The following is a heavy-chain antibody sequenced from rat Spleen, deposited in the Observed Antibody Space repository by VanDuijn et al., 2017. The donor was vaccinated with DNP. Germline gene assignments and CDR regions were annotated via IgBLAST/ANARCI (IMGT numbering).Heavy chain of an antibody. V-gene: IGHV2-4*01. D-gene: IGHD1-1*01. CDR3: TSYYSGDFHY. CDR2: IWSGGST. J-gene: IGHJ2*01. Sequence: QVQLKESGPGLVQPSQTLSLTCTVSGFSLTSYGVSWVRQPPGKGLEWIGAIWSGGSTAYNSALKSRLSISRDTSKSQVFLKMNSLQTEDTAIYYCTSYYSGDFHYWGQGVMVTVSS. CDR1: GFSLTSYG.